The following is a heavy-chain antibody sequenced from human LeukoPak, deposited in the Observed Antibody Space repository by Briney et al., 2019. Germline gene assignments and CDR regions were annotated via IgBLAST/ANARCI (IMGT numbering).Heavy chain of an antibody. Sequence: GGSLRLSCASSGLTFSSSWMSWVRQAPGKGLECVANIKEDGRDKYYVASAKGRFTISRDNAKNSLYLQMSSLRAEDTAVYYCARGGRPDYWCQGTLVTVSS. CDR2: IKEDGRDK. CDR3: ARGGRPDY. V-gene: IGHV3-7*01. J-gene: IGHJ4*02. D-gene: IGHD3-10*01. CDR1: GLTFSSSW.